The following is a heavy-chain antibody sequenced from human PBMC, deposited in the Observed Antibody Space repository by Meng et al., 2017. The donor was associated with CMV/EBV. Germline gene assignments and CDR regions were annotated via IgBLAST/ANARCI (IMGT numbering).Heavy chain of an antibody. CDR2: INPSGGST. CDR1: FTSYY. CDR3: ALGYCSSTSCPPTYYGMDV. Sequence: FTSYYMHWVRPAPGQGLEWMGIINPSGGSTSYAQKFQGRVTMTRDTSTSTVYMELSSLRSEDTAVYYCALGYCSSTSCPPTYYGMDVWGQGTTVTVSS. V-gene: IGHV1-46*01. J-gene: IGHJ6*02. D-gene: IGHD2-2*01.